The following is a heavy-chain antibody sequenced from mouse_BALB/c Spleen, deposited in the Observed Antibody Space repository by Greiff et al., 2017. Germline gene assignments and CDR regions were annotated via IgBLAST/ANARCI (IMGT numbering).Heavy chain of an antibody. V-gene: IGHV10-1*02. Sequence: EVKVVESGGGLVQPKGSLKLSCAASGFTFNTYAMNWVRQAPGKGLEWVARIRSKSNNYATYYADSVKDRFTISRDDSQSMIYLQMNNLKTEDTAMYYCVRHAYDGTGGFAYWGQGTLVTVSA. CDR1: GFTFNTYA. CDR2: IRSKSNNYAT. D-gene: IGHD2-10*01. CDR3: VRHAYDGTGGFAY. J-gene: IGHJ3*01.